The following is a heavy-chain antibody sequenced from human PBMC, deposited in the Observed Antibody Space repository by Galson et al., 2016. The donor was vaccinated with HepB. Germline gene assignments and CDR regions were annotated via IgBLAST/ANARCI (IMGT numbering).Heavy chain of an antibody. CDR1: GFRFSTFA. CDR3: AKGDVVVAANNWFDP. CDR2: ISGIGDYT. D-gene: IGHD2-15*01. Sequence: LRLSCAASGFRFSTFALSWVRQAPGKGLEWVSGISGIGDYTTYKYHAESVKGRFTVSRDNSRNILYLQMNSLRAEDTAIYYCAKGDVVVAANNWFDPWGQGTLVTVSS. J-gene: IGHJ5*02. V-gene: IGHV3-23*01.